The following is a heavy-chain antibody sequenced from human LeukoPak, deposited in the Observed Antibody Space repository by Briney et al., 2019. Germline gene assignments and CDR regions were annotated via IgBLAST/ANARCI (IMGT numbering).Heavy chain of an antibody. Sequence: ASVKVSCKASGGTFSSYAISWVRQAPGQGLEWMGGIIPIFGTANYAQKFQGRVTITADKSTSTAYMELSSLRSEDTAVYYCASTRPSKTYAFDIWGQGTMVTVSS. CDR3: ASTRPSKTYAFDI. V-gene: IGHV1-69*06. CDR2: IIPIFGTA. CDR1: GGTFSSYA. J-gene: IGHJ3*02.